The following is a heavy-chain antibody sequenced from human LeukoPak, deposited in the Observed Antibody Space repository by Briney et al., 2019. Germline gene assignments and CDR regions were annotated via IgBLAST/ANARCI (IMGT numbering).Heavy chain of an antibody. CDR3: AREGNYYDSSGYLIPGYFQH. D-gene: IGHD3-22*01. CDR2: IYYSGST. CDR1: GGSISSYY. J-gene: IGHJ1*01. Sequence: KPSETLSLTCTVSGGSISSYYWSWIRQPPGKGLEWLGYIYYSGSTNYNPSLKSRVTISVDTSKNQFSLKLSSVTAADTAVYYCAREGNYYDSSGYLIPGYFQHWGQGTLVTVSS. V-gene: IGHV4-59*01.